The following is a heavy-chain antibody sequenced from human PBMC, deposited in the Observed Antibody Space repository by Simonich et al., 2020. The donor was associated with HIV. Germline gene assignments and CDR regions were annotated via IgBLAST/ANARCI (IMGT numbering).Heavy chain of an antibody. D-gene: IGHD3-22*01. J-gene: IGHJ2*01. CDR3: ARHSASYDSSGRRYFDL. V-gene: IGHV4-34*01. CDR1: GGSFSGYY. CDR2: INHSDST. Sequence: QVQLQQWGAGLLKPSETLSLTCAVYGGSFSGYYWSWIRQPPGKGLEWIGEINHSDSTNYNPSLKSRVTISLDTSKNQFSLKLSSVTAAATAVYYCARHSASYDSSGRRYFDLWGRGTLVTVFS.